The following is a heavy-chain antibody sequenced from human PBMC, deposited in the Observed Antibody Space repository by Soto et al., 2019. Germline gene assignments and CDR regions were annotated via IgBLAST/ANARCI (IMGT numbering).Heavy chain of an antibody. CDR1: GFTFSSYW. J-gene: IGHJ1*01. V-gene: IGHV3-7*01. Sequence: GGSLRLSCAASGFTFSSYWMSWVRQAPGKGLEWVANIKQDGSEKCYVDSVKGRFTISRDNAKNSLYLQMNSLRAEDTAVYYCAREGYYDSSGYRYFQHWGQGTLVTVSS. CDR2: IKQDGSEK. D-gene: IGHD3-22*01. CDR3: AREGYYDSSGYRYFQH.